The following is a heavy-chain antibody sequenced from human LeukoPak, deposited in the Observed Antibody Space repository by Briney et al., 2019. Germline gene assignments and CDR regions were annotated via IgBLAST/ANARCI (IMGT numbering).Heavy chain of an antibody. J-gene: IGHJ4*02. CDR1: GFTVSSSY. CDR3: AKGYNYAYEY. D-gene: IGHD5-18*01. CDR2: IYSGGST. Sequence: GGSLRLSCAASGFTVSSSYMSWVRQAPGKGLEWVSLIYSGGSTYYAASVKGRFTISRDNSKNTLYLQMNSLRPEDTAVYYRAKGYNYAYEYWGQGTLVTVSS. V-gene: IGHV3-53*01.